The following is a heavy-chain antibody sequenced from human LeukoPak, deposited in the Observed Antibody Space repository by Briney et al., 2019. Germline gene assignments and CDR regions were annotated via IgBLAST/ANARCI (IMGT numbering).Heavy chain of an antibody. V-gene: IGHV1-18*01. CDR2: ISAYNGNT. Sequence: ASVKVSCKASGYTFTSYGISWVRQAPGQGLEWMGWISAYNGNTNYAQKLQGRVTMTTDTSTSTAYMELSSLRSEDTAVYYCARDPGSAGDDAFDIWGQGTMVTVSS. D-gene: IGHD3-10*01. CDR1: GYTFTSYG. J-gene: IGHJ3*02. CDR3: ARDPGSAGDDAFDI.